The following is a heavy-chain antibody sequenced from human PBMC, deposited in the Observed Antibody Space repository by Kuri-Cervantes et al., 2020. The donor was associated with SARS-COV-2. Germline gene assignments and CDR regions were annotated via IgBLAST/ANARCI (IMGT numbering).Heavy chain of an antibody. Sequence: GESLKISCAASGFTFTSYAIRWVRQAPGKGLGWVSYISSSGSTIYYADSVKGRFTISRDNAKNSLYLQMNSLRAEDTAVYYCAPRGEGSGFDYWGQGTLVTVSS. V-gene: IGHV3-48*03. CDR1: GFTFTSYA. D-gene: IGHD3-16*01. CDR3: APRGEGSGFDY. CDR2: ISSSGSTI. J-gene: IGHJ4*02.